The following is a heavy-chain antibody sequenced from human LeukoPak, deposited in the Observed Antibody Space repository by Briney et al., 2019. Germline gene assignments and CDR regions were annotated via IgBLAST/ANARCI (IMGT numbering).Heavy chain of an antibody. Sequence: GASVNVSCKASGYIFTSYYMHWVRQAPGQGLEWMGWINPNTGSTNFAQKFQGRIAMMRATSITTFYMELNSLRSDDTAVYYCARSVSISPMFDYWGQGTLIPVSP. CDR2: INPNTGST. V-gene: IGHV1-2*02. D-gene: IGHD2-21*01. J-gene: IGHJ4*02. CDR3: ARSVSISPMFDY. CDR1: GYIFTSYY.